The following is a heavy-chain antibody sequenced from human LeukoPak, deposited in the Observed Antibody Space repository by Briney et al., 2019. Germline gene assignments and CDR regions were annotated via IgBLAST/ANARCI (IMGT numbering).Heavy chain of an antibody. CDR1: GYTFTGYY. CDR2: INPNSGGT. Sequence: ASVKVSCKASGYTFTGYYMHWVRQAPGQGLEWMGWINPNSGGTNYAQKFQGRVTMTRGTSISTAYMELSRLRSDDTAVYYCARGVTPYYYYYMDVWGKGTTATVSS. D-gene: IGHD2-21*02. J-gene: IGHJ6*03. V-gene: IGHV1-2*02. CDR3: ARGVTPYYYYYMDV.